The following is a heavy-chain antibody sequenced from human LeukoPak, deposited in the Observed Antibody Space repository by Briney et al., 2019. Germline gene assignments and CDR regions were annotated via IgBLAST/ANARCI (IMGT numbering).Heavy chain of an antibody. V-gene: IGHV4-34*01. D-gene: IGHD2-2*02. Sequence: PSETLSLTCAVYGGSFSGYYWSWIRQPPGKGLEWIGEINHSGSTNYNPSLKSRVTISVDTSKNQFSLKLSSVTAADTAGYYCARGGIVVVPAARPFDYWGQGTLVTVSS. CDR1: GGSFSGYY. CDR3: ARGGIVVVPAARPFDY. CDR2: INHSGST. J-gene: IGHJ4*02.